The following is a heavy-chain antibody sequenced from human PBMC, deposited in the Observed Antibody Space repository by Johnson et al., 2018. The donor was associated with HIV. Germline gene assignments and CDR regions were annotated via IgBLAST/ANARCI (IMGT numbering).Heavy chain of an antibody. J-gene: IGHJ3*02. Sequence: QVQLVESGGGVVQPGRSLRLSCAASGFTFSNSAMHWVRQAPGKGLGWVAVISYVGTNEYYADSVKGRFTISSDNSQNTLYLQMNSLTAEDTAVYYCATFYYDNRDYYELASFLTDASDIWGQGTMVTVSS. D-gene: IGHD3-22*01. V-gene: IGHV3-30*04. CDR1: GFTFSNSA. CDR3: ATFYYDNRDYYELASFLTDASDI. CDR2: ISYVGTNE.